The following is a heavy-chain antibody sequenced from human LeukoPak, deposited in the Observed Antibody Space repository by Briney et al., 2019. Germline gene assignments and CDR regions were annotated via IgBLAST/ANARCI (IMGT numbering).Heavy chain of an antibody. Sequence: PSQTMSLTSTVSAGSISSGDYYWSWIRQPPVKGLEWIGYIYYSGGTHYNPSLKSRVTISVDTSKNQFSLKLSSVTAADTAVYYCAREYGAYCGGDCYSRMSYYYYGMDVWGQGTTVTVSS. CDR1: AGSISSGDYY. J-gene: IGHJ6*02. D-gene: IGHD2-21*02. CDR3: AREYGAYCGGDCYSRMSYYYYGMDV. CDR2: IYYSGGT. V-gene: IGHV4-30-4*01.